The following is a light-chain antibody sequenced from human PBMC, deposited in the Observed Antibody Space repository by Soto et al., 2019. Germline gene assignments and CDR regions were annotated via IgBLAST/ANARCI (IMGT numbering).Light chain of an antibody. V-gene: IGKV1-5*03. CDR3: QHYKSYPWT. CDR1: QSISYW. Sequence: DIQMTQSPSTLSASVGDRVTITCRASQSISYWLAWYQQKPGKAPKLLIYKASSLESGVPSRFSGSGSGTEFTLTISSLQPDDFATYYCQHYKSYPWTFGQGTKVDIK. CDR2: KAS. J-gene: IGKJ1*01.